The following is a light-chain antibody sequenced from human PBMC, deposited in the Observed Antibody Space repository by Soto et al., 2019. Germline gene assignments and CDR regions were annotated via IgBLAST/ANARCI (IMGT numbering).Light chain of an antibody. CDR1: QSVSSSY. CDR2: GAS. V-gene: IGKV3-20*01. J-gene: IGKJ1*01. Sequence: EIVLTQPPATPSLSPGKRATLSCRASQSVSSSYLAWYQQKPGQAPRPLIYGASSRAIGIPDRFSGSGSGTDFTLTISRLEPEDFAVYYCQQYGSSPWTFGQGTKVDIK. CDR3: QQYGSSPWT.